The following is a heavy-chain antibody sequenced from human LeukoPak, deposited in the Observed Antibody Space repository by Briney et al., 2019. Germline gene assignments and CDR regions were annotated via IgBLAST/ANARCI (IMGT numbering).Heavy chain of an antibody. CDR2: INHRGGT. CDR1: GGSFSGYY. D-gene: IGHD6-19*01. Sequence: SETLSLTCAVFGGSFSGYYWGWIRQPPGRGLEWIGEINHRGGTNYNPSLKSRVSISVDTSKNQFSLNLRSVTAADTAVYYCVRELAVARAAFDMWGQGTMVTVSS. J-gene: IGHJ3*02. CDR3: VRELAVARAAFDM. V-gene: IGHV4-34*01.